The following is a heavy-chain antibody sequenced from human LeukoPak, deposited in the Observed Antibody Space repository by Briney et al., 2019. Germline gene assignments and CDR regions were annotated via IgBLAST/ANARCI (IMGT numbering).Heavy chain of an antibody. V-gene: IGHV3-21*01. CDR1: GFTFSRYS. Sequence: PGGSLRLSCAASGFTFSRYSMNWVRQAPGKGLEWVSSITSSGTYIYYADSVKGRFTISRDNAKNSLYLQMNSLRAEDTAVYYCVRGGYYYDSSGPPMGYWGQGTLVTVSS. CDR2: ITSSGTYI. J-gene: IGHJ4*02. D-gene: IGHD3-22*01. CDR3: VRGGYYYDSSGPPMGY.